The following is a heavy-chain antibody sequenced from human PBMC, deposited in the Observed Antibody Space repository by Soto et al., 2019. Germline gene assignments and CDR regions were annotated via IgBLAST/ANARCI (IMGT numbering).Heavy chain of an antibody. D-gene: IGHD3-22*01. J-gene: IGHJ4*02. CDR2: IYYSGST. CDR3: ARHEVTGDYYDSSGSDDY. Sequence: WVRQPPGKGLEWIGSIYYSGSTYYNPSLKSRVTISVDTSKNQFSLKLSSVTAADTAVYYCARHEVTGDYYDSSGSDDYWGQGTLVTVSS. V-gene: IGHV4-39*01.